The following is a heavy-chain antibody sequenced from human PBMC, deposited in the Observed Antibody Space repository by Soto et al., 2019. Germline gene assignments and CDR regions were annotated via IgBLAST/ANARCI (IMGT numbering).Heavy chain of an antibody. J-gene: IGHJ4*02. Sequence: EVQLLESGGGLVQPGGSLRLSCAASGFTFSSYAINWVRQAPGKGLEWVSVISGSDGSTYYADSVKGRFTISRDNSKSTLNLQMNSLRAEDTAVYYCARRSSSWDFDYWGQGTLVTVSS. CDR1: GFTFSSYA. V-gene: IGHV3-23*01. CDR3: ARRSSSWDFDY. D-gene: IGHD6-13*01. CDR2: ISGSDGST.